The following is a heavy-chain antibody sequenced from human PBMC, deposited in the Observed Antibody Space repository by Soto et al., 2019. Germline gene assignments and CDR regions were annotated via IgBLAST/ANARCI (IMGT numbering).Heavy chain of an antibody. CDR1: GFTFGSYA. J-gene: IGHJ4*02. Sequence: EVQLLESGGGLVQPGGSLRLSCAASGFTFGSYAMSWVRQAPGKGLEWVSAISASGGSTYYADSVKGRFTIARDNSKNTLYLQINSLRAEDTAVYYCAKLGKDIPQGEAGYWGQGTLVTVSS. D-gene: IGHD3-10*01. CDR3: AKLGKDIPQGEAGY. CDR2: ISASGGST. V-gene: IGHV3-23*01.